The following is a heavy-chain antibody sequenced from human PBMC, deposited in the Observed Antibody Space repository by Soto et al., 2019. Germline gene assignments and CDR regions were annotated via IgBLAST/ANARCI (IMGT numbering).Heavy chain of an antibody. J-gene: IGHJ4*02. Sequence: PSETLSLTCAVYGGSFSGFYWSWIRLPPGKGLEWIGEINHSGSTNYNPSLKSRVTISVDTSKNQISLKVRSMTVADTAVYYCARDYLVVPHRVIDYWGQGTLVTVSS. CDR2: INHSGST. CDR3: ARDYLVVPHRVIDY. D-gene: IGHD2-2*01. CDR1: GGSFSGFY. V-gene: IGHV4-34*01.